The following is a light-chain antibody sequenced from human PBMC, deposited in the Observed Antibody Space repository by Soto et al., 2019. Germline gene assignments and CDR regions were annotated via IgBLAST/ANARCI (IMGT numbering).Light chain of an antibody. V-gene: IGLV4-69*02. J-gene: IGLJ3*02. CDR3: QTWVTGTWV. CDR1: SGHSTYA. Sequence: QSVLTQSPSASASLGASVKLTCILSSGHSTYAIAWHQQQPEKGPRYLMKVNSDGSHSKGDGIPDRFSGSSSGAERYLTISSLQSEDEADYHCQTWVTGTWVFGGGTQLTVL. CDR2: VNSDGSH.